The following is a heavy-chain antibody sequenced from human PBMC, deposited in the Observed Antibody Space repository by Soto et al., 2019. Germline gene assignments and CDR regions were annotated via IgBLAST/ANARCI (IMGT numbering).Heavy chain of an antibody. CDR3: AKVPASYFSASYYCYGLDV. J-gene: IGHJ6*02. V-gene: IGHV3-23*01. Sequence: EVELLESGGGLVRPGGSLRLSCAASGFTFSHYVLSWVRQSPGRGLEWVSSISGSGSSVYVADSVRGRFIMSSDHCTNTVSLEMNSLTVEVTAVYYCAKVPASYFSASYYCYGLDVWGQGTTVTVSS. CDR2: ISGSGSSV. D-gene: IGHD3-16*01. CDR1: GFTFSHYV.